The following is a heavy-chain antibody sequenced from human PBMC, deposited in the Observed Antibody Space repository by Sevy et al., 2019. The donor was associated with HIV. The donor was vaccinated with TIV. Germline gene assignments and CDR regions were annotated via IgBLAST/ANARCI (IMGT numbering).Heavy chain of an antibody. CDR1: GGSISSYY. Sequence: SETLSLTCAVSGGSISSYYWSWIRQLPGKGLEWIGYMYYSGSTNYNPSLKSRVTISVDTSKNQLSLKLSSVTAADTALYYCARDSPYSSTAGSRGRIAFDIWGQGTMVTVSS. CDR2: MYYSGST. V-gene: IGHV4-59*01. D-gene: IGHD6-13*01. CDR3: ARDSPYSSTAGSRGRIAFDI. J-gene: IGHJ3*02.